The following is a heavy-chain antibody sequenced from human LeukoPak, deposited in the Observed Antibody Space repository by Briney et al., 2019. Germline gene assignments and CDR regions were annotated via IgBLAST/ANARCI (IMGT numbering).Heavy chain of an antibody. D-gene: IGHD6-13*01. CDR3: ARDQGQQLVNYFDY. CDR1: GFTFSSYA. V-gene: IGHV3-30*04. CDR2: ISYDGSNK. J-gene: IGHJ4*02. Sequence: GGSLRLSCAASGFTFSSYAMHWVRQAPGKGLEWVAVISYDGSNKYYADSVKGRFTISRDNSKNTLYLQMNSLRAEDTAVYYCARDQGQQLVNYFDYWGQGTLVTVSS.